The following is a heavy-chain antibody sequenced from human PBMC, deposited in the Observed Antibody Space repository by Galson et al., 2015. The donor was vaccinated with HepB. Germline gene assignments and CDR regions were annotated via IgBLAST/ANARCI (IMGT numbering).Heavy chain of an antibody. CDR3: AKRDSSGYHYFDY. D-gene: IGHD3-22*01. CDR2: ISGSGGST. Sequence: SLRLSCAASGFTFSSYAMSWVRQAPGKGLEWVSVISGSGGSTYYADSVKGRFTISRDNSKDTLYLQMNSLRAEDTAVYYCAKRDSSGYHYFDYWGQGTLSPSPQ. J-gene: IGHJ4*02. CDR1: GFTFSSYA. V-gene: IGHV3-23*01.